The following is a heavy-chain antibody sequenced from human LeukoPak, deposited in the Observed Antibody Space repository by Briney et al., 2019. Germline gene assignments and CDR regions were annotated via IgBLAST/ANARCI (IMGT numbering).Heavy chain of an antibody. J-gene: IGHJ4*02. CDR1: GYSISSGYY. V-gene: IGHV4-38-2*02. CDR3: ARDIGRFGEFTYYFDY. Sequence: SETLSLTCTVSGYSISSGYYWGWIRQPPGKGLEWIGSIYHSGSAYYNPSLKSRVTISVDTSKNQFSLKLSSVTAADTAAYYCARDIGRFGEFTYYFDYWGQGTLVTVSS. CDR2: IYHSGSA. D-gene: IGHD3-10*01.